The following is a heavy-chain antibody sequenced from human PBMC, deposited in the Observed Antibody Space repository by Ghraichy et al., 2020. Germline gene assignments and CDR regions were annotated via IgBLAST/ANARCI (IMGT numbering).Heavy chain of an antibody. Sequence: TLSLTCTVSGGPISSDNYYWSWLRQHAGKGPEWIGYISYTGSAYYNPSLQSRVTISVDTSKNQFSLNLNSMSDADTAVYYCAREVITPADTDGFDLWGQGTVVTVSS. CDR3: AREVITPADTDGFDL. D-gene: IGHD2-2*01. CDR2: ISYTGSA. CDR1: GGPISSDNYY. J-gene: IGHJ3*01. V-gene: IGHV4-31*03.